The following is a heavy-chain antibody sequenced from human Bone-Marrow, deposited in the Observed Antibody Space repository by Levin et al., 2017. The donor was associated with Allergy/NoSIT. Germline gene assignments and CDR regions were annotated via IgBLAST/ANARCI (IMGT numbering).Heavy chain of an antibody. CDR3: AKAISGYDYYWFDP. Sequence: SETLSLTYTVSGGSISNYYWSWIRQPPGKGLEWIGYIYYSGSTNYNPSLKGRVTISVDTSKNQFSLRLNSVTAADTAVYYCAKAISGYDYYWFDPWGQGSLVTVSS. CDR2: IYYSGST. J-gene: IGHJ5*02. V-gene: IGHV4-59*01. D-gene: IGHD5-12*01. CDR1: GGSISNYY.